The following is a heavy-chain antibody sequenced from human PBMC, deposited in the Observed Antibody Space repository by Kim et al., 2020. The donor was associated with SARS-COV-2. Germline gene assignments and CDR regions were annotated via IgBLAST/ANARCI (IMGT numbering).Heavy chain of an antibody. V-gene: IGHV4-59*08. J-gene: IGHJ5*01. CDR3: ARWHHGGDS. D-gene: IGHD3-16*01. CDR1: GGSVSGYH. Sequence: SETLSLTCTVSGGSVSGYHWSWIRQMQGKGLEWIGSMYFSGSPTYNPSLKSRVTISVDTSKNQFSLKLSSVTATDTAVYYCARWHHGGDSWGQGTLVTVS. CDR2: MYFSGSP.